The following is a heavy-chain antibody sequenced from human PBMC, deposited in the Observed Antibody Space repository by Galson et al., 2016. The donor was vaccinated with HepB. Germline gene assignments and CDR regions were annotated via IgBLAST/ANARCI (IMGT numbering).Heavy chain of an antibody. D-gene: IGHD6-6*01. J-gene: IGHJ4*02. CDR1: GFVVSSTY. CDR3: ARDGRQDRGLIFGY. CDR2: LYRDCFT. V-gene: IGHV3-66*01. Sequence: SLRLSCAASGFVVSSTYMAWVRQAPGRGLECVSLLYRDCFTYYADSVKGRFTISRDNSKNTFYLPMNSLKADDTAVYYCARDGRQDRGLIFGYWGQGTLVTVSS.